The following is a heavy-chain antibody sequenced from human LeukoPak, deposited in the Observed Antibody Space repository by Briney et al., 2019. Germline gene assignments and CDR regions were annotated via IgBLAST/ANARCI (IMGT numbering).Heavy chain of an antibody. J-gene: IGHJ4*02. CDR3: ARAKITMIVGRTDY. D-gene: IGHD3-22*01. V-gene: IGHV1-2*02. CDR1: GYTFTGYY. CDR2: INPNSGGT. Sequence: ASVKVSCKASGYTFTGYYMHWVRQAPGQGLEWMGWINPNSGGTNYAQKFQGRVTMTSDTSISTAYMELSRLRSDDTAVYYCARAKITMIVGRTDYWGQGTLVTVSS.